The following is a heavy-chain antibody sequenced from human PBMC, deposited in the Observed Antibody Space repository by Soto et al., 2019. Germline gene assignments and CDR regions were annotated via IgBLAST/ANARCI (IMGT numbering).Heavy chain of an antibody. V-gene: IGHV3-74*01. J-gene: IGHJ4*02. CDR1: GFTFSSYW. D-gene: IGHD4-4*01. CDR3: GRSREGYSYFEH. Sequence: EVQLVESGGGFVQPGGSLRLSCAASGFTFSSYWMHWVRQAPGAGPVWVSRISSDGSSIYYADSVKGRFTVFRDNAKNTLYLQMSSLRADDTAVYYCGRSREGYSYFEHWGQGILVTVSS. CDR2: ISSDGSSI.